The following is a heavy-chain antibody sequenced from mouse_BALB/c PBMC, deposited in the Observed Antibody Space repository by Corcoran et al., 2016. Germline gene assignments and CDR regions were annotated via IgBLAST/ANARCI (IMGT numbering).Heavy chain of an antibody. CDR1: GYTFTSYV. D-gene: IGHD2-1*01. CDR2: INPYNDGT. J-gene: IGHJ4*01. V-gene: IGHV1S136*01. Sequence: EVQLQQSGPELVKPGASVKMSCKASGYTFTSYVMHWVKQKPGQGLEWIGYINPYNDGTKYNEKFKGKATLTSDKSSSTAYMELSSLTSGDSAVYYCARYGNYYYYAMDYWGQGTSVTVSS. CDR3: ARYGNYYYYAMDY.